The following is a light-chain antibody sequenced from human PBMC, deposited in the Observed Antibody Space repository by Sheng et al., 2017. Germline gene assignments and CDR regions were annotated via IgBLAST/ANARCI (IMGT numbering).Light chain of an antibody. CDR3: QQRTNWPLT. CDR1: QNINRN. CDR2: GAF. J-gene: IGKJ4*01. Sequence: EIVMTQFPASLSVSPGERATLSCRASQNINRNLAWYQQKLGQPPRLLMSGAFTRANGIPARFSGNGSGTDFTLTISSLEPEDFAVYYCQQRTNWPLTFGGGTEGGDQT. V-gene: IGKV3-11*01.